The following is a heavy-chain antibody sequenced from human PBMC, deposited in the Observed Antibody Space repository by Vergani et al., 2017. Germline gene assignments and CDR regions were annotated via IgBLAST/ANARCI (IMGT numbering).Heavy chain of an antibody. V-gene: IGHV4-61*02. CDR2: IYTSGST. CDR3: ASSVGEVPAASHYGMDV. Sequence: QVQLQESGPGLVKPSQTLSLTCTVSGGSISSGSYYWSWIRQPAGKGLEWIGRIYTSGSTNYNPSLKSRVTISVDTSKNQFSLKLSSVTAADTAVYYCASSVGEVPAASHYGMDVWGQGTTVTVPS. J-gene: IGHJ6*02. D-gene: IGHD2-2*01. CDR1: GGSISSGSYY.